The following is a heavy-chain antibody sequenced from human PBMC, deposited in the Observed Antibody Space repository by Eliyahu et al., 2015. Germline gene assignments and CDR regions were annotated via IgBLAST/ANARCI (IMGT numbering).Heavy chain of an antibody. Sequence: QVQLQESGPGLVRPSETLSXTCTVSVXSIXSYYWSWXRQPAGKGLDWIGRIYTSGSTNYNPSLKSRVAMSVDTSKNQFSLRLTSVIAADTAVYYCARGIPLVWFGQSQDAYDIWGQGTMVTVSS. J-gene: IGHJ3*02. CDR2: IYTSGST. CDR3: ARGIPLVWFGQSQDAYDI. D-gene: IGHD3-10*01. V-gene: IGHV4-4*07. CDR1: VXSIXSYY.